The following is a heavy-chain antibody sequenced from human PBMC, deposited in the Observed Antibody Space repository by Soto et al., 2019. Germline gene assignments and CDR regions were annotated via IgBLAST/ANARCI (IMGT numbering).Heavy chain of an antibody. Sequence: PSETLSLTCTVSGGSISSYYWSWIRQPPGKGLEWIGYIYYSGSTNYNPSLKSRVTISVDTSKNQFSLKLSSVTAADTAVYYCARHRVVPTYGGNSYNWFDPWGQGTLVTVSS. D-gene: IGHD2-21*02. J-gene: IGHJ5*02. CDR1: GGSISSYY. CDR2: IYYSGST. CDR3: ARHRVVPTYGGNSYNWFDP. V-gene: IGHV4-59*08.